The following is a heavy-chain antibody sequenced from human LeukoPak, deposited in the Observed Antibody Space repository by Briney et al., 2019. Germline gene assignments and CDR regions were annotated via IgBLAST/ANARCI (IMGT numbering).Heavy chain of an antibody. J-gene: IGHJ4*02. CDR2: IFPGDSDI. V-gene: IGHV5-51*01. CDR3: ARGDSSGYYTPFGY. D-gene: IGHD3-22*01. Sequence: SGESLKISCKGSGYSFTNYWIGWVRQMPGKGLECMGIIFPGDSDIRYSPSFQGRATISADKSISTAYLQWGSLKASDTAMYYCARGDSSGYYTPFGYWGQGTLVTVSS. CDR1: GYSFTNYW.